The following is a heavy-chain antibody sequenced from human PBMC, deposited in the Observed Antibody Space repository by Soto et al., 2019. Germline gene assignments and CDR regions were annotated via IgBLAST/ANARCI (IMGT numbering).Heavy chain of an antibody. Sequence: QVQLVQSGAEVKKPGASVKVSCKASGYTFTSYDINWVRHATGQGVEWMGWMNPNSGNTAYAQKFQRRVTMTRNTSIRTAYMELSSLRSEGTAVYYCAGEALFRMEVWGRGTTVTVSS. D-gene: IGHD3-10*02. CDR3: AGEALFRMEV. J-gene: IGHJ6*02. CDR2: MNPNSGNT. CDR1: GYTFTSYD. V-gene: IGHV1-8*01.